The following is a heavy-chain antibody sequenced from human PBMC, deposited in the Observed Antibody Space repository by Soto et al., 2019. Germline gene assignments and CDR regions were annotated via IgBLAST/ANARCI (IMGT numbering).Heavy chain of an antibody. CDR3: SRVDPGETSPFDH. CDR2: INPFDGSR. Sequence: ASVKVSCKASGYTFTSYDINWVRQATGQGLEWMGWINPFDGSRMFAQSFQGRVTMTRDTSTSTVYMEVSSLRSEDTAVYYCSRVDPGETSPFDHWGQGTLVTVSS. V-gene: IGHV1-46*03. CDR1: GYTFTSYD. J-gene: IGHJ4*02. D-gene: IGHD3-10*01.